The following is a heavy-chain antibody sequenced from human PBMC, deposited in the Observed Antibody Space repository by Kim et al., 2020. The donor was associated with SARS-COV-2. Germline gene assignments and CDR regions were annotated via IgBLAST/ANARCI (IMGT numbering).Heavy chain of an antibody. CDR3: AKDRDRYGVYFYGMDV. J-gene: IGHJ6*02. D-gene: IGHD4-17*01. V-gene: IGHV3-30*02. Sequence: SVKSRFTSSRETSKNTLYLQMNSLRAEDTAVYFCAKDRDRYGVYFYGMDVWGQGTTVTVSS.